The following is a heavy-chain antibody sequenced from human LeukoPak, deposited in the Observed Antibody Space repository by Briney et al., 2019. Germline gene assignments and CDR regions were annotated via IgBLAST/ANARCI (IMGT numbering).Heavy chain of an antibody. D-gene: IGHD2-2*01. V-gene: IGHV4-61*08. CDR1: GGSISSGDYY. CDR3: ARTSRTFTSPWFGP. CDR2: INHSGST. J-gene: IGHJ5*02. Sequence: PSQTLSLTCTVSGGSISSGDYYWSWIRQPPGKGLEWIGYINHSGSTNYNPSLESRATISVDSSKDQFSLKLSSVTAADTAVYYCARTSRTFTSPWFGPWGQGTLVTVSS.